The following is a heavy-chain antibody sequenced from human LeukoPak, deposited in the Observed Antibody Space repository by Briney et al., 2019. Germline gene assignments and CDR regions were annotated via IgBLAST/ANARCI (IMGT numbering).Heavy chain of an antibody. V-gene: IGHV3-30*03. CDR3: ARDYDRYYMDV. CDR1: GFTFSSYS. CDR2: ISYDGSNK. D-gene: IGHD3-3*01. Sequence: GGSLGLSCAASGFTFSSYSMNWVRQAPGKGLEWVAVISYDGSNKYYADFVKGRFTISRDNAKNTLYLQMNSLRAEDTAVYYCARDYDRYYMDVWGKGTTVTVSS. J-gene: IGHJ6*03.